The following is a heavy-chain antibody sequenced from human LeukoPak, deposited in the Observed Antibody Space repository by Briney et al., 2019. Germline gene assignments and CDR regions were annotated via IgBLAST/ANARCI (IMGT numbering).Heavy chain of an antibody. J-gene: IGHJ4*02. CDR1: GFTFSSYA. Sequence: SGGSLRLSCAASGFTFSSYAMSWVRQAPGKGLEWVSGISWNSGSIGYADSVKGRFTISRDNAKNSLYLQMNSLRAEDTALYYCAKDSYSYGTPKIDYWGQGTLVTVSS. V-gene: IGHV3-9*01. D-gene: IGHD5-18*01. CDR2: ISWNSGSI. CDR3: AKDSYSYGTPKIDY.